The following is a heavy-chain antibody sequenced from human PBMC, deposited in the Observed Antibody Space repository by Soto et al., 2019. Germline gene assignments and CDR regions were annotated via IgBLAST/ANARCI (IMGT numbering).Heavy chain of an antibody. D-gene: IGHD3-22*01. CDR2: IDYGGIT. J-gene: IGHJ4*02. V-gene: IGHV4-31*03. CDR1: GGSISSGTYY. Sequence: QVQLQESGPGLVKPSQTLSLTCTVSGGSISSGTYYWNWIRQPPGKGLEWIGYIDYGGITYYNPSLKSRIDISVDRSKNQFSLRLSSVIAADTAVYYCARIRRMNYFESDEIDYWGQGTLVTVSS. CDR3: ARIRRMNYFESDEIDY.